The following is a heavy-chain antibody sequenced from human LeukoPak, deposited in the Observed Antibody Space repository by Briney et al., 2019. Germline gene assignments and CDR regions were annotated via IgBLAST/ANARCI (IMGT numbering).Heavy chain of an antibody. CDR2: IYPGDSDT. D-gene: IGHD4-11*01. CDR1: GYSFTSYW. J-gene: IGHJ4*02. CDR3: ARQVAYSNSYFDY. V-gene: IGHV5-51*01. Sequence: GESLKISCKGSGYSFTSYWIGWVRQMPGKGLEWMGIIYPGDSDTRYSPSFQGQVTISADKSTSTAYLQWSSLKASDTAMYYCARQVAYSNSYFDYWGQGTLVTVSS.